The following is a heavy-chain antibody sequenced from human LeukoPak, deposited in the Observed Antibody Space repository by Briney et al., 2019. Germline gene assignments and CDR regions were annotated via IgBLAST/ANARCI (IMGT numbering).Heavy chain of an antibody. Sequence: GGSLRLSCAASGFTFSSYSMNWVRQAPGKGLEWVSSISSSSCYIYYADSVKGRFTISRDNAKNSLYLQMNSLRAEDTAVCYCARQNYDSSGYPYFDYWGQGTLVTVSS. V-gene: IGHV3-21*01. J-gene: IGHJ4*02. CDR2: ISSSSCYI. CDR1: GFTFSSYS. D-gene: IGHD3-22*01. CDR3: ARQNYDSSGYPYFDY.